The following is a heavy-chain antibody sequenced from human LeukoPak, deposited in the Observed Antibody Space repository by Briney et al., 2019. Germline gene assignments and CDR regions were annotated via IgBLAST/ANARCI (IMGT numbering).Heavy chain of an antibody. D-gene: IGHD6-13*01. CDR1: GFTFSSYA. CDR3: AKGAAIGIYANFDY. V-gene: IGHV3-30*04. CDR2: ISYDGTNK. J-gene: IGHJ4*02. Sequence: GGSLRPSCAASGFTFSSYAMHWVRQAPGKGLEWVAVISYDGTNKYYADSVKGRFTISRDNSKNTLYLQMNSLRAEDTAVYYCAKGAAIGIYANFDYWGQGTLVTVSS.